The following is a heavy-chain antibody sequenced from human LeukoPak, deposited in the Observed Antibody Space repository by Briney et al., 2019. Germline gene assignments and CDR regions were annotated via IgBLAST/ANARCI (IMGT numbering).Heavy chain of an antibody. CDR2: IYYSGST. D-gene: IGHD2-2*01. J-gene: IGHJ6*03. Sequence: PSETLSLTCTVSGGSISSSSYYWGWIRQPPGKGLEWIGSIYYSGSTYYNPSLKSRVTISVDTSKNQFSLKLNSLTAADTAVYYCARSDCSSTSCPKAGYYYYMDVWGKGTTVTVSS. CDR3: ARSDCSSTSCPKAGYYYYMDV. CDR1: GGSISSSSYY. V-gene: IGHV4-39*01.